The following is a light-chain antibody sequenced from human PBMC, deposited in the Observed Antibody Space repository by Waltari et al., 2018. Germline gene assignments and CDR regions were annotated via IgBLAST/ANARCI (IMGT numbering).Light chain of an antibody. J-gene: IGLJ1*01. CDR3: HSRDSNGNPFV. Sequence: SSELTQDPAVPVALGQTVRITCQGDSLRYYYAKWYRQKPGQAPLLVMCGKNNRPSGIPDRVSGPYSGCTAALTVTGPQAEDEADYYCHSRDSNGNPFVFGPATKVTVL. CDR2: GKN. CDR1: SLRYYY. V-gene: IGLV3-19*01.